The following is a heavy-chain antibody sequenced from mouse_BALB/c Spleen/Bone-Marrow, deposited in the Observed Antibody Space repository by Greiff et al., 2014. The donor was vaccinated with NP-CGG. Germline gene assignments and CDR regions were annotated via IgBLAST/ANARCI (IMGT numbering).Heavy chain of an antibody. CDR3: ATTGTGAY. CDR2: IYPGDGDT. D-gene: IGHD4-1*01. V-gene: IGHV1-82*01. Sequence: QVQLQPSGPELVKPGASVKISCKTSGYAFSSSWMNWVKQRPGQGLEWIGRIYPGDGDTNYNGKFKGKATLTADKSSSTAYMQLSSLTSVDSAVYFCATTGTGAYWGQGTLVTVSA. CDR1: GYAFSSSW. J-gene: IGHJ3*01.